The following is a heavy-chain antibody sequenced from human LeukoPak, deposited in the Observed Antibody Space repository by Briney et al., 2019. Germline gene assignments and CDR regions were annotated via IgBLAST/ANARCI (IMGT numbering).Heavy chain of an antibody. CDR3: AREGWSGHAFDI. CDR1: GGSISSYY. J-gene: IGHJ3*02. D-gene: IGHD3-3*01. Sequence: SETLSLTCTVSGGSISSYYWSWIRQPPGKGLEWIGYIYYSGSTNYNPSLKSRVTISVDTSKNQFSLKLSSVTAADTAVYYCAREGWSGHAFDIWGQGTMVTVSS. V-gene: IGHV4-59*01. CDR2: IYYSGST.